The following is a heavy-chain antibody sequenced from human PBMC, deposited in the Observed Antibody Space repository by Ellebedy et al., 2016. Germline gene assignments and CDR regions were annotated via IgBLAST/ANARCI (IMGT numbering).Heavy chain of an antibody. V-gene: IGHV3-53*01. D-gene: IGHD3-10*01. J-gene: IGHJ4*02. CDR2: IYSGGST. Sequence: GESLKISXAASGFTVSSNYMSWVRQAPGKGLEWVSVIYSGGSTYYADSVKGRFTISRDNSKNTLYLQMNSLRAEDTAVYYCARDPPMVPLDYWGQGTLVTVSS. CDR1: GFTVSSNY. CDR3: ARDPPMVPLDY.